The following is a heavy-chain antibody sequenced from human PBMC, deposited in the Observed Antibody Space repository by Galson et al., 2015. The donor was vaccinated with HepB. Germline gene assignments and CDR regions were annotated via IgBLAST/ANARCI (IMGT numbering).Heavy chain of an antibody. V-gene: IGHV1-69*13. CDR1: GGTFSSYA. CDR2: IIPIFGTA. J-gene: IGHJ4*02. Sequence: SVKVSCKASGGTFSSYAISWVRQAPGQGLEWMGGIIPIFGTANYAQKFQGRVTITADESTSTAYMELSSLRSEDTAVYYCARVAVAGIGGGFDYWGQGTLVTVSS. CDR3: ARVAVAGIGGGFDY. D-gene: IGHD6-19*01.